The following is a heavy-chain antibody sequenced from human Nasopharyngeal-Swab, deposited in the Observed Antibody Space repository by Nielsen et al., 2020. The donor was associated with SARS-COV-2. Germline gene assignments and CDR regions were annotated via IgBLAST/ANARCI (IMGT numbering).Heavy chain of an antibody. D-gene: IGHD3-10*01. J-gene: IGHJ4*02. V-gene: IGHV3-23*01. CDR2: VSGSGYNT. CDR3: AKAPTVRAYADY. Sequence: WIRQPPGKGLEWVSGVSGSGYNTYYADSVKGRFTISRDNSKNTLYLQMHSLRAEDTAVYYCAKAPTVRAYADYWGQGTLVTVSS.